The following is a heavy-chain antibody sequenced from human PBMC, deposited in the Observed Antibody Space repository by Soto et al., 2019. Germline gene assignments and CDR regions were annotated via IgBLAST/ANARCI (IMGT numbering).Heavy chain of an antibody. CDR2: ISSRGGSV. V-gene: IGHV3-23*01. J-gene: IGHJ4*02. CDR1: VFTFSSYA. CDR3: AKMGISTTSSFDN. D-gene: IGHD1-26*01. Sequence: PWWSLRLSCSVSVFTFSSYAMGWVRQAPGKGLEWVSVISSRGGSVYYADSVKGRFTVSRDNSLNVLFLHMNKLRVEDTAVYYCAKMGISTTSSFDNWGQGILVTV.